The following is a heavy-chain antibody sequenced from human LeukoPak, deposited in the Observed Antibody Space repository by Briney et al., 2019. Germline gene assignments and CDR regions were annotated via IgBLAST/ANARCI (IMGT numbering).Heavy chain of an antibody. J-gene: IGHJ4*02. Sequence: PGGSLRLSCAASGFTFSSYAMSWVRQAPGKGLEWVSAISGSGGSTYYAGSVKGRFTISRDNSKNTLYLQMNSLRAEDTVVYYCAKDLRLIGSRGDWGQGTLVTVSS. CDR2: ISGSGGST. D-gene: IGHD2-8*01. CDR3: AKDLRLIGSRGD. CDR1: GFTFSSYA. V-gene: IGHV3-23*01.